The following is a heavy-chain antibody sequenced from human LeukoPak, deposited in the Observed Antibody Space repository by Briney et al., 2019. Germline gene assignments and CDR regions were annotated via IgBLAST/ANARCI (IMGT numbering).Heavy chain of an antibody. CDR3: ASATVTTGGWFDP. V-gene: IGHV3-30*04. Sequence: GGSLRLSCAASGFTFSSYAMHWVRQAPGKGLEWVAVISYDGSNKYYADSMKGRFTISRDNSKNTLYLQMNSLRAEDTAVYYCASATVTTGGWFDPWGLGTLVTVSS. CDR2: ISYDGSNK. CDR1: GFTFSSYA. J-gene: IGHJ5*02. D-gene: IGHD4-17*01.